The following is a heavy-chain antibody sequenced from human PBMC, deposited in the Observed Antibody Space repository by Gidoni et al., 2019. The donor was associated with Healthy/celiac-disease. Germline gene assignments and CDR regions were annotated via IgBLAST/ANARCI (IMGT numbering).Heavy chain of an antibody. CDR2: INHSGST. D-gene: IGHD1-20*01. V-gene: IGHV4-34*01. Sequence: QVQLQQWGAGLLKPSETLSLTCAVYGGSFSGYYWSWIRQPPGKGLEWIGEINHSGSTNYNPSLKSRVTISVDTSKNQFSLKLSSVTAADTAVYYCAGLRYNWNDDYWGQGTLVTVSS. CDR3: AGLRYNWNDDY. CDR1: GGSFSGYY. J-gene: IGHJ4*02.